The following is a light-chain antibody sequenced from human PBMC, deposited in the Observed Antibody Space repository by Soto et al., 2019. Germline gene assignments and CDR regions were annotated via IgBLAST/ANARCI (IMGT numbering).Light chain of an antibody. CDR3: SSFTSSSTFV. J-gene: IGLJ1*01. V-gene: IGLV2-14*03. CDR2: DVS. Sequence: QFALAQPTSVSWTSGQSVTITCTGTSSDVGRYNYVSWFQQHPGKVPKLIIYDVSNWPSGVSDRFSGSKSGNTASLTISGLQPEDEADYYCSSFTSSSTFVFGTGTKVTVL. CDR1: SSDVGRYNY.